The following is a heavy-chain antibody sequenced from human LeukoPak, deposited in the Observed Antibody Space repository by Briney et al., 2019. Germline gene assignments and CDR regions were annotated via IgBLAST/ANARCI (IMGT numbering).Heavy chain of an antibody. CDR2: TYYRSKWYN. CDR3: ARGERITMVRGVITNENWFDP. V-gene: IGHV6-1*01. Sequence: QTLSLTCAISGDSVSSNSAAWNWIRQSPSRGLEWLGRTYYRSKWYNDYAVSVKSRITINPDTSKNQFSLQLNSVTPEDTAVYYCARGERITMVRGVITNENWFDPWGQGTLVTVSS. J-gene: IGHJ5*02. CDR1: GDSVSSNSAA. D-gene: IGHD3-10*01.